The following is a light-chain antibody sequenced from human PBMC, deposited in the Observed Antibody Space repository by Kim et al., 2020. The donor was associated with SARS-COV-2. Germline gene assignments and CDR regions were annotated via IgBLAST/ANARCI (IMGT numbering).Light chain of an antibody. CDR2: KAS. J-gene: IGKJ1*01. CDR3: QHYSGYSRT. Sequence: DIQMTRSPSTLSASVGDRVSITCRASQSVYSWLAWYQQKPGKAPKLLIYKASHLERGVPSRFSGSGSGTEFTLTISSLQPDDFATYYCQHYSGYSRTFGQGTKVDIK. CDR1: QSVYSW. V-gene: IGKV1-5*03.